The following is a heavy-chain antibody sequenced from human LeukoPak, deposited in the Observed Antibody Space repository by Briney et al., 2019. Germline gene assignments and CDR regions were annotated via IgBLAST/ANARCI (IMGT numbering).Heavy chain of an antibody. CDR1: GYSISSGYY. J-gene: IGHJ4*02. CDR3: ARGGEAAVFDY. CDR2: IYHSGST. Sequence: ASETLSLTCTVSGYSISSGYYWGWIRQPPGKGLEWIGSIYHSGSTYYNPSLKSRVTISVDTSKNQFSLKLSSVTAADTAVYYCARGGEAAVFDYWGQGTLVTVSS. V-gene: IGHV4-38-2*02. D-gene: IGHD6-13*01.